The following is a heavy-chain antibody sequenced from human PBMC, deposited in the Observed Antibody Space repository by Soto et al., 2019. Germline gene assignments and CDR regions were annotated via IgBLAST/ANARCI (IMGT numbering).Heavy chain of an antibody. D-gene: IGHD3-22*01. V-gene: IGHV4-30-4*01. Sequence: KTSETVSLTCTVSGGSITSGDYYWSWIRQPPGKGLEWIGNIYYSGRAYYNPSLKSRLNISVDTSKNQFYLKLSSVTAADTAVYYCVSTYYYDSSGLIDYWGQGTLVTVSS. CDR3: VSTYYYDSSGLIDY. J-gene: IGHJ4*02. CDR2: IYYSGRA. CDR1: GGSITSGDYY.